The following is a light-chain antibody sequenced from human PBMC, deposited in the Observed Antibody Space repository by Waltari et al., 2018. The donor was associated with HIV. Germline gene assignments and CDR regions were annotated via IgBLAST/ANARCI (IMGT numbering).Light chain of an antibody. J-gene: IGLJ2*01. CDR1: SRDVGSYNL. Sequence: QSDLTQSASVSGSPGQSITISCTGTSRDVGSYNLVSWYQQHPGKAPKVMIYEVSKRPSGVYNRFSGSKSGNTASLIISGLQAENEADYYCCSYAGTSTLVFGGGTRLIVL. V-gene: IGLV2-23*02. CDR3: CSYAGTSTLV. CDR2: EVS.